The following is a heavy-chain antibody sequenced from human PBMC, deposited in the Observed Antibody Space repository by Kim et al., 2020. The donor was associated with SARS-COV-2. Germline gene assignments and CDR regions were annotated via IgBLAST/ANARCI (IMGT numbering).Heavy chain of an antibody. CDR3: ASARPPGIGRDYYDSSGYSGDY. CDR1: GFTFSDYY. CDR2: ISSSGSTI. Sequence: GGSLRLSCAASGFTFSDYYMSWIRQAPGKGLEWVSYISSSGSTIYYADSVKGRFTISRDNAKNSLYLQMNSLRAEDTAVYYCASARPPGIGRDYYDSSGYSGDYWGQGTLVTVSS. V-gene: IGHV3-11*01. D-gene: IGHD3-22*01. J-gene: IGHJ4*02.